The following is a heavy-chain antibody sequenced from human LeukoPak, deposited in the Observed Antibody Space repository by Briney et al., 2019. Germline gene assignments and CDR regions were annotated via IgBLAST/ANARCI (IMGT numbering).Heavy chain of an antibody. CDR1: GGSFSGYY. CDR2: INHSGST. V-gene: IGHV4-34*01. CDR3: ASVNSGSYGYFDL. D-gene: IGHD1-26*01. J-gene: IGHJ2*01. Sequence: SETLSLTCAVYGGSFSGYYWSWIRQPPGKGLEWIGEINHSGSTYYNPSLKSRVTISVDTSKNQFSLKLSSVTAADTAVYYCASVNSGSYGYFDLWGRGTLVTVSS.